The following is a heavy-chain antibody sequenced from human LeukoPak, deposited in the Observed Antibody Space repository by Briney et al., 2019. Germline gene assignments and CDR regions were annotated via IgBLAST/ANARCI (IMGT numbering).Heavy chain of an antibody. CDR3: ARMAVYYYDSSGSFDD. CDR2: IYTSGST. CDR1: GGSISSGSYY. Sequence: SQTLSLTCTVSGGSISSGSYYWSWIRQPAGKGLEWIGRIYTSGSTNYNPSLKSRVTISVDTSKNRFSLNLTSVTAADTAVYYCARMAVYYYDSSGSFDDWGQGTLVTVSS. D-gene: IGHD3-22*01. V-gene: IGHV4-61*02. J-gene: IGHJ4*02.